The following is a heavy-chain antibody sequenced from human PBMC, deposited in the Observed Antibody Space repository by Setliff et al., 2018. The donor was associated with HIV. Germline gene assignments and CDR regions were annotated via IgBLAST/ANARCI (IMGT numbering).Heavy chain of an antibody. CDR1: GGSISSGVYY. D-gene: IGHD4-17*01. V-gene: IGHV4-31*03. J-gene: IGHJ6*03. Sequence: SETLSLTCTVSGGSISSGVYYWSWIRHHPGKGLEWIGYIHYSGSIYYNPSLKSRVTISVDTSKNQLSLNVTSVTAADTAVYYCARQREVYGTVYYYYMDVWGKGTTVTVSS. CDR3: ARQREVYGTVYYYYMDV. CDR2: IHYSGSI.